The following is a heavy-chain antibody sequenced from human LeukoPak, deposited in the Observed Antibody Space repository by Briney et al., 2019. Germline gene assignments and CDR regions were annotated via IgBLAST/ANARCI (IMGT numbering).Heavy chain of an antibody. CDR3: ARGGAAPDY. CDR2: IKQDGSEK. D-gene: IGHD1-26*01. Sequence: GGFLRLSCAASGFTFRSYWMSWVRQAPGKGLEWVANIKQDGSEKNYVDSVKGRFTISRDNAKNSLYLQMNSLRAEDTAVYYCARGGAAPDYWGQGTLVTVSS. V-gene: IGHV3-7*01. CDR1: GFTFRSYW. J-gene: IGHJ4*02.